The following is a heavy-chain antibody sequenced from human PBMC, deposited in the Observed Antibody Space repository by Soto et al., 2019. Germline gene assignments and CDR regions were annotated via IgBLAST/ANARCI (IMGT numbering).Heavy chain of an antibody. J-gene: IGHJ5*02. CDR1: GGTFSSYA. D-gene: IGHD6-13*01. CDR3: ALRGGGSWHGGWGFEP. Sequence: QVQLVQSGAEVKKPGSSVKVSCKASGGTFSSYAISWVRQAPGQGLEWMGGIIPIFGTANYAQKFQGRVTITAEESTSTADMAVSSKRSEDMGVYYCALRGGGSWHGGWGFEPWGQGTLVTVS. V-gene: IGHV1-69*01. CDR2: IIPIFGTA.